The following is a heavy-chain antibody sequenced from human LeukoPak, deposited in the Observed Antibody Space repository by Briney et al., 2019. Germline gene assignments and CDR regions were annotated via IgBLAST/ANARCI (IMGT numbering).Heavy chain of an antibody. Sequence: GGSLRLSCAASGFTVSTNYMSWVRQAPGKGLEWVSVLYHGGSTYYADSVKGRFTISRDNSNNTLYLQMNRLRVKDTAVYYCATTGRGMDVWSQGTTVTVSS. CDR3: ATTGRGMDV. V-gene: IGHV3-53*01. J-gene: IGHJ6*02. CDR1: GFTVSTNY. CDR2: LYHGGST. D-gene: IGHD1-14*01.